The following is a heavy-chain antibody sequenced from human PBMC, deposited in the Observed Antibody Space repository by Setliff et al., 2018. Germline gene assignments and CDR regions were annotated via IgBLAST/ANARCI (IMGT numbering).Heavy chain of an antibody. J-gene: IGHJ4*02. CDR1: GGSISSYY. V-gene: IGHV4-4*07. Sequence: SETLSLTCTVSGGSISSYYWSWIRQPAGKGLEWIGHIYIGGSANYNPSLKSRVTMSIDTSKNQFSPKLTSVTAADTAVYYCAGGRRYDYGWDFDYWGQGTLVTVS. CDR3: AGGRRYDYGWDFDY. D-gene: IGHD4-17*01. CDR2: IYIGGSA.